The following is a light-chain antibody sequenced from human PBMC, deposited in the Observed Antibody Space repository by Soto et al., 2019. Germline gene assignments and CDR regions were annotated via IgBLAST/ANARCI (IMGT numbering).Light chain of an antibody. J-gene: IGKJ2*01. CDR3: QHYKNYLYT. Sequence: DIQMTQSPSTLSASVGDRVTITCRASQSISSWLAWYQQKPGKAPNLLIYTASSLESGVPSRFSGRGSGTEFTLTINSLQPDDFATYYCQHYKNYLYTFGQGTKLEIK. CDR1: QSISSW. V-gene: IGKV1-5*03. CDR2: TAS.